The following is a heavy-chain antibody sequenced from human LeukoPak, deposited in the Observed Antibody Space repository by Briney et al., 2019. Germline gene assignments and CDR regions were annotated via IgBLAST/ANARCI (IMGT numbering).Heavy chain of an antibody. CDR2: MNPNSGNT. V-gene: IGHV1-8*01. CDR3: ARAPPRSATARKNWFDP. Sequence: ASVKVSCKASGYTFTSYDINWVRQATGQGLEWMGWMNPNSGNTGYAQKFQGRVTMTRNTSISTAYMELSSLRSEDTAVYYCARAPPRSATARKNWFDPWGQGTLVTVSS. J-gene: IGHJ5*02. CDR1: GYTFTSYD. D-gene: IGHD5-24*01.